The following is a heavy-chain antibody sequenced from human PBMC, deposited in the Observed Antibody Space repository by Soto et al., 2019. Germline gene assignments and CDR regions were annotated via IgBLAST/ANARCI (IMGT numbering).Heavy chain of an antibody. V-gene: IGHV3-33*01. Sequence: GGSLRLSCAASGFTFSSYGMHWVRQAPGKGLEWVAVIWYDGSNKYYADSVKGRFTISRDNSKNTLYLQMNSLRSDDTAVYYCARYSLYSSSSLPSHDYYYYYMDVWGKGTTVTVSS. CDR1: GFTFSSYG. CDR3: ARYSLYSSSSLPSHDYYYYYMDV. J-gene: IGHJ6*03. D-gene: IGHD6-6*01. CDR2: IWYDGSNK.